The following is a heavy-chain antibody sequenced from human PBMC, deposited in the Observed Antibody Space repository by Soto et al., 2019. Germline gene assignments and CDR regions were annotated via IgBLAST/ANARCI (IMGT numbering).Heavy chain of an antibody. J-gene: IGHJ4*02. D-gene: IGHD2-2*01. CDR2: INPSGGRT. CDR3: EKAPHASDYDY. CDR1: GFTFSTYT. V-gene: IGHV3-23*01. Sequence: PGGSLRLSCAASGFTFSTYTMGWVRQAPGKGLEWVSDINPSGGRTYYADSVKGRFAISRDNSKNTLYLQMNSLRAEDTAVYYCEKAPHASDYDYWGQGTLVTVSS.